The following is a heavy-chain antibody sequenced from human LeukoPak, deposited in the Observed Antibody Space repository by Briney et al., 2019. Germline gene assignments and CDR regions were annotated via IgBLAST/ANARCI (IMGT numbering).Heavy chain of an antibody. V-gene: IGHV3-23*01. CDR3: ARHYDYDSSGYNPY. D-gene: IGHD3-22*01. Sequence: GGSLRLSCAASGFTFSSYAMSWVRQAPGRGLEWVSAISGSGGSTYYADSVKGRFTISRDNSKNTLYLQMNSLRAEDTAVYYCARHYDYDSSGYNPYWGQGTLVTVSS. J-gene: IGHJ4*02. CDR2: ISGSGGST. CDR1: GFTFSSYA.